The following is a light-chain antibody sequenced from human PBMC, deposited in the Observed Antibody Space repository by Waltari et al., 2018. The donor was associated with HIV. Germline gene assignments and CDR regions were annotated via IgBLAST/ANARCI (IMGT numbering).Light chain of an antibody. Sequence: QSVLTQPPSMSGAPGQRVTISCTGSSSNIGAGHDVHWYQQFPGRAPKLLVYGNTIRPSGVPDRFSGSRSGTSASLAITGLQAEDEADYYCQSYDTGLTGYVVVGGGTK. J-gene: IGLJ2*01. CDR2: GNT. CDR3: QSYDTGLTGYVV. V-gene: IGLV1-40*01. CDR1: SSNIGAGHD.